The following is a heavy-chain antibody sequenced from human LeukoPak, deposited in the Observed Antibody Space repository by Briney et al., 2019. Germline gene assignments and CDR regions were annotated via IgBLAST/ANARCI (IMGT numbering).Heavy chain of an antibody. CDR1: GFTFDDYA. CDR2: ISWNSGSI. J-gene: IGHJ4*02. Sequence: GGSLRLSCAASGFTFDDYAMPWVRQAPGKGLEWVSGISWNSGSIGYADSVKGRFTISRDNAKNSLYLQMNSLRAEDTAVYYCARVDYWGQGTLVTVSS. CDR3: ARVDY. V-gene: IGHV3-9*01.